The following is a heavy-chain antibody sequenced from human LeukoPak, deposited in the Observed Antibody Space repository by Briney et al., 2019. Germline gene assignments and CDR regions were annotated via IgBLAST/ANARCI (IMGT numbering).Heavy chain of an antibody. D-gene: IGHD2-2*01. CDR1: GGTFSSYA. Sequence: GASVKVSCKASGGTFSSYAISWVRQAPGQGLEWMGGIIPIFGTANYAQKFQGXVTITTDESTSTAYMELSSLRSEDTAVYYCARAMVPAAIVGWHWFDPWGQGTLVTVSS. CDR2: IIPIFGTA. J-gene: IGHJ5*02. V-gene: IGHV1-69*05. CDR3: ARAMVPAAIVGWHWFDP.